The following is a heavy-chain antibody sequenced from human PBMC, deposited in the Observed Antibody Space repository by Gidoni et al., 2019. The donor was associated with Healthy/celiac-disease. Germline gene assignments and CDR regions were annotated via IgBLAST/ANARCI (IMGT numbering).Heavy chain of an antibody. CDR3: ARVDYMVRGGGYFDY. Sequence: QVQLVQSGAEVTTPGSSVKVSCQASGGTVSSYAISWVRQAPGQGLEWMGGIFPIFGTATSAQKFQGRVTITADESTSTAYMELSSLRSEDTAVYYCARVDYMVRGGGYFDYWGQGTLVTVSS. CDR1: GGTVSSYA. CDR2: IFPIFGTA. V-gene: IGHV1-69*01. D-gene: IGHD3-10*01. J-gene: IGHJ4*02.